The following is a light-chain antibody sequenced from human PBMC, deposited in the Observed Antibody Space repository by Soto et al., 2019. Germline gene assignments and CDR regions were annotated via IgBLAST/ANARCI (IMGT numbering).Light chain of an antibody. CDR1: SSNIGSNT. V-gene: IGLV1-44*01. Sequence: QSALTQPPSASRTPGQRVTISCSGSSSNIGSNTVNWYQQLPGTAPKLLICSNNQRPSGVPDRFSGSKSGTSASLAISGLQSEDEADYYCAAWDDSLNGFYVFGTGTKVTVL. CDR2: SNN. CDR3: AAWDDSLNGFYV. J-gene: IGLJ1*01.